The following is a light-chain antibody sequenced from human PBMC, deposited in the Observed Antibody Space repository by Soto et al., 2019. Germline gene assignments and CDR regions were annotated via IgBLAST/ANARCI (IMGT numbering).Light chain of an antibody. Sequence: DIQMTQSRSSLSASVGDRVSITCRATQGISNYLAWYQQKPGKVPKLLIYAASTLQSGVPSRFSGSGSGTDVTLTISSLQPEDVATYYCQKYNSAPLTFGPGTKVDIK. CDR2: AAS. CDR3: QKYNSAPLT. J-gene: IGKJ3*01. V-gene: IGKV1-27*01. CDR1: QGISNY.